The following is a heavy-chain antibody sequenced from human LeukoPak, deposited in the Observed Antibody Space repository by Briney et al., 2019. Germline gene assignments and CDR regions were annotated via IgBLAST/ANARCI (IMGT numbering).Heavy chain of an antibody. CDR3: ARVYCGGDCYKYYYYYMDV. D-gene: IGHD2-21*01. Sequence: ASVKVSCKASGYTFTSYYMHWVRQAPGQGLEGMGGIIPIFGTTNNAQKLQDRVTITADESTSTAYMELSSLRSEDTAVYYCARVYCGGDCYKYYYYYMDVWGKGTTVTVSS. CDR2: IIPIFGTT. CDR1: GYTFTSYY. V-gene: IGHV1-69*13. J-gene: IGHJ6*03.